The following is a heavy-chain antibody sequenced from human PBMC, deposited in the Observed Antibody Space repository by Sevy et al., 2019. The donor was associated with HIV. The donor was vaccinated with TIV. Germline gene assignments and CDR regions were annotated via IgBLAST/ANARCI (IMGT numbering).Heavy chain of an antibody. CDR3: TTGEDVYSSSWHPHYSCGMDV. CDR2: IKSKTDDGTT. V-gene: IGHV3-15*07. D-gene: IGHD6-13*01. Sequence: GGSLRLSCAASGFTFSNTWMNWVRQAPGKGLEWVGRIKSKTDDGTTDYAAPVKGRFTISRDVSKNTLYLQMNSLKTEDTAGYYCTTGEDVYSSSWHPHYSCGMDVWGQGTTVTVSS. CDR1: GFTFSNTW. J-gene: IGHJ6*02.